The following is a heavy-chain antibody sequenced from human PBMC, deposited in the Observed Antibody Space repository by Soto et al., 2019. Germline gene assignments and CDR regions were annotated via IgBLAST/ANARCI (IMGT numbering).Heavy chain of an antibody. V-gene: IGHV4-30-2*01. CDR1: GGSISSGDYS. CDR3: ARVRREYDNSGPVDY. CDR2: IYYGGST. Sequence: SETLSLTCAVTGGSISSGDYSWNWIRQPPGKGLEWIGYIYYGGSTYYNPSLQSRVTMSVDRSRNQFSLKLNSVTAADTAVYYCARVRREYDNSGPVDYWGQGTLVTVSS. D-gene: IGHD3-22*01. J-gene: IGHJ4*02.